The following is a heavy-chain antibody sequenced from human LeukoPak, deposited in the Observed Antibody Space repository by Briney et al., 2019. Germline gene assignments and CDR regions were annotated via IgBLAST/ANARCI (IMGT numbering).Heavy chain of an antibody. CDR1: GGSFSGYY. J-gene: IGHJ4*02. CDR3: ARTMVRGVIIVRLFDY. V-gene: IGHV4-34*01. Sequence: SETLSLTCAVYGGSFSGYYWSWIRQPPGKGLEWIGEINHSGSTNYNPSLKSRVTISVDTSKNQFSLKLSSVTAADTAVYYCARTMVRGVIIVRLFDYGGQGTLVTVSS. CDR2: INHSGST. D-gene: IGHD3-10*01.